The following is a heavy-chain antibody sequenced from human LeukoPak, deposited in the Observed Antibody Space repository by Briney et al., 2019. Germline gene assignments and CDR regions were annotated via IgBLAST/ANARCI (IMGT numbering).Heavy chain of an antibody. CDR3: AKDLAIYGVADDAFDI. D-gene: IGHD3-3*01. J-gene: IGHJ3*02. V-gene: IGHV3-23*01. CDR2: ISGSGGST. CDR1: GFTVSSHY. Sequence: GGSLRLSCAASGFTVSSHYMNWVRQAPGKGLEWVSGISGSGGSTNYADFVKGRFTISRDNSKNTLYLQMNSLRAEDTAVYYCAKDLAIYGVADDAFDIWGQGTMVTVSS.